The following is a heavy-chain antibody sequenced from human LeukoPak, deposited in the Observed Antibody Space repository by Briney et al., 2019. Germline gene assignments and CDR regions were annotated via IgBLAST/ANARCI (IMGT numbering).Heavy chain of an antibody. Sequence: GGSLRLSCTVSGFTVSSNSMSWVRQAPGKGLEWVSAISGSGGSTYYADSVKGRFTISRDNSKNTLYLQMNSLRAADTAVYYCAVLRFRYFDYWGQGTLVTVSS. CDR3: AVLRFRYFDY. J-gene: IGHJ4*02. D-gene: IGHD3-10*01. CDR1: GFTVSSNS. V-gene: IGHV3-23*01. CDR2: ISGSGGST.